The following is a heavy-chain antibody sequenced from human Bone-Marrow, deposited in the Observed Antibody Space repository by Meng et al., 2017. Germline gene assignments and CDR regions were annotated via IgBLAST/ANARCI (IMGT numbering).Heavy chain of an antibody. D-gene: IGHD6-13*01. J-gene: IGHJ4*02. Sequence: GESLKISCAASGFTFSSYAMHWVRQAPGKGLEYVSGISSYGDTTYYGTSVKGRFIISRDDSKNTLYLQMGNVRGEDMAVYYCASGYRSSWSYFDYWGPGSLVTVSS. V-gene: IGHV3-64*01. CDR3: ASGYRSSWSYFDY. CDR1: GFTFSSYA. CDR2: ISSYGDTT.